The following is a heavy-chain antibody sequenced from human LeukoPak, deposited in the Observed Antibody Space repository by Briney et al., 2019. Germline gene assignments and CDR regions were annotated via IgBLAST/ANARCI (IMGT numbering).Heavy chain of an antibody. CDR3: ARVAGNIEY. CDR1: GYTFTTYD. Sequence: GASVKVSCKASGYTFTTYDINWVRQATGQGLEWMGWMNPNSGYTGFAQKFQGRVTFTRATSISTAYMEVSSLRSEDKAVYCGARVAGNIEYWGQGTLVTVSS. CDR2: MNPNSGYT. J-gene: IGHJ4*02. D-gene: IGHD6-19*01. V-gene: IGHV1-8*03.